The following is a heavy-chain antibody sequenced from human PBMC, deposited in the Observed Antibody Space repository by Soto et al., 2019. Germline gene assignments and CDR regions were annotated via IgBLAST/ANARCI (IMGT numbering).Heavy chain of an antibody. J-gene: IGHJ5*02. CDR3: ARNGRIMITFGGVTGERWFDP. Sequence: GGSLRLSCAASGFTFSSYAMSWVRQAPGKGLEWVSAISGSGGSTYYADSVKGRSTISGDNPKNPRYLQMSSLRAEATAVYYCARNGRIMITFGGVTGERWFDPWGQGTLVTVSS. V-gene: IGHV3-23*01. CDR2: ISGSGGST. D-gene: IGHD3-16*01. CDR1: GFTFSSYA.